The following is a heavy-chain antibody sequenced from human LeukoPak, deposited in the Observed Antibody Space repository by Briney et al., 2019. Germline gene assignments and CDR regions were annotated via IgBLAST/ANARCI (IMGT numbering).Heavy chain of an antibody. J-gene: IGHJ6*02. CDR2: IWYDGSNK. CDR1: GFTFSSYG. V-gene: IGHV3-33*01. Sequence: GGSLRLSCAASGFTFSSYGMHWVRQAPGKGLEWVAVIWYDGSNKYYADSVKGRFTISRDNSKNTLYLQMNSLRAEDTAVYYCAREVRHDILTGPAFDYYYGMDVWGQGTTVTVSS. CDR3: AREVRHDILTGPAFDYYYGMDV. D-gene: IGHD3-9*01.